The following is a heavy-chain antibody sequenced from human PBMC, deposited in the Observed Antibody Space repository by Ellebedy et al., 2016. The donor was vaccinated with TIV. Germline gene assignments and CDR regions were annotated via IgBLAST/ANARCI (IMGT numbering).Heavy chain of an antibody. CDR3: ARVGEAAANPYSY. V-gene: IGHV5-51*01. CDR2: IYPGDSDT. D-gene: IGHD2-15*01. J-gene: IGHJ4*02. CDR1: GYSFTTYW. Sequence: PGGSLRLSCKGSGYSFTTYWIGGVRQMSGKGPVWMGIIYPGDSDTRYSPSFQGQVTISTDKSISTAYLQWSSLKASDTAMYYCARVGEAAANPYSYWGQGTLVTVSS.